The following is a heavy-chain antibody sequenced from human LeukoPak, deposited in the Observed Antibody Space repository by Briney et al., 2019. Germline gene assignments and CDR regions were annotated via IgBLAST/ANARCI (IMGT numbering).Heavy chain of an antibody. Sequence: GGSLRLSCAASGFTFSSYSMNWVRQAPGKGLEWVSSISSSSSYIYYADSVKGRFTISRDNAKNSLYLQMNSLRAEDTAVYYCARDLRYSSSWYLYFDYWGQGTLVTVSS. V-gene: IGHV3-21*01. CDR1: GFTFSSYS. J-gene: IGHJ4*02. CDR2: ISSSSSYI. D-gene: IGHD6-13*01. CDR3: ARDLRYSSSWYLYFDY.